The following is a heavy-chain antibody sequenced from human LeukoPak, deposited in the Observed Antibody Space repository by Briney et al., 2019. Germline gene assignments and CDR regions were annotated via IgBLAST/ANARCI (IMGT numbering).Heavy chain of an antibody. V-gene: IGHV3-23*01. CDR1: GFTFSSYA. CDR3: AKATDDFWSGYPIFDY. Sequence: PGGSLRLSCAASGFTFSSYAMSWVRQAPGKGLEWVSAISGSGGSTYYADSVKGRFTISRDNSKNTLYLQMNSLRAEDTAVYYCAKATDDFWSGYPIFDYWGQGTLVTASS. CDR2: ISGSGGST. D-gene: IGHD3-3*01. J-gene: IGHJ4*02.